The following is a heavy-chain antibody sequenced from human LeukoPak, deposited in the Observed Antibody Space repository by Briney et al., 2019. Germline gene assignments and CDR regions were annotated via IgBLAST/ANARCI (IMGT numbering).Heavy chain of an antibody. CDR2: IYHSGNT. Sequence: SETLSLTCSVSGYSISSGSYWGWIRQPPGKGLEWIASIYHSGNTYYNPSLKSRVTISVDTSKNQFSLKLSSVTAADTAVYYCARGRFVPPAYSSGRGAFDIWGQGTMVTVSS. V-gene: IGHV4-38-2*02. CDR3: ARGRFVPPAYSSGRGAFDI. CDR1: GYSISSGSY. D-gene: IGHD6-19*01. J-gene: IGHJ3*02.